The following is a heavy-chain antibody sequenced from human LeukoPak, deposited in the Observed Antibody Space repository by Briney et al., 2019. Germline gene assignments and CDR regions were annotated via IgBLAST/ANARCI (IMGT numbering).Heavy chain of an antibody. J-gene: IGHJ4*02. V-gene: IGHV4-39*07. CDR2: IYYSGST. D-gene: IGHD3-22*01. Sequence: ASETQPLTCTVSGGSISSSSYYWGWIRQPPGKGLEWIGSIYYSGSTYYNPSLKSRVTISVDTSKDQFSLKLSSVTAADTAVYYCASCFEGGYYYLIDYWGQGTLVTVSS. CDR1: GGSISSSSYY. CDR3: ASCFEGGYYYLIDY.